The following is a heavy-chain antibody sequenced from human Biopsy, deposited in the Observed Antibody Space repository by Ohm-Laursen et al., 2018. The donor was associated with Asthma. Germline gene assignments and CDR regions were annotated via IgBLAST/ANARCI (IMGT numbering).Heavy chain of an antibody. CDR2: IYYSGTT. CDR3: VRGSSSWHHGPFHYYYGLDV. J-gene: IGHJ6*02. CDR1: SGSGGYMRSGNYY. Sequence: SETLSLTCSLSSGSGGYMRSGNYYWGWIRQPPGKGLEWIGSIYYSGTTYYNPSLESRVTVSADTSKNQFSQKPTSVTAADTAVYYCVRGSSSWHHGPFHYYYGLDVWGQGTTATVSS. D-gene: IGHD6-13*01. V-gene: IGHV4-39*01.